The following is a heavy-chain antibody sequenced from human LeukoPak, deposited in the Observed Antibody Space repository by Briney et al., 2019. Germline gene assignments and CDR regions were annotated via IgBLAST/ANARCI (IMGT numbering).Heavy chain of an antibody. CDR1: GGSISSYY. J-gene: IGHJ4*02. D-gene: IGHD3-16*01. CDR2: SQYRGRT. Sequence: PSETLSLTCSVSGGSISSYYWSWIRQSPGKGLEWIAYSQYRGRTIYNPSLESRVTMSVDTSKNQFSLKLSSVTAADTAVYYCARDHWERGSEWGQGTLVTVSS. V-gene: IGHV4-59*12. CDR3: ARDHWERGSE.